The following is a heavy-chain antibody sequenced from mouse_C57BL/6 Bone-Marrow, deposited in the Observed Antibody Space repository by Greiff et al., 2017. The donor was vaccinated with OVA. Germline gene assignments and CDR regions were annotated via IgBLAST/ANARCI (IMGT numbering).Heavy chain of an antibody. Sequence: VQLQQSGAELVRPGASVKLSCTASGFNIKDDYMHWVKQRPEQGLEWIGWIDPENGDTEYASKFQGKATITADTSSNTAYLQLSSLTSEDTAVYYCTAVYYDYVDYFDYWGQGTTLTVSS. V-gene: IGHV14-4*01. CDR1: GFNIKDDY. J-gene: IGHJ2*01. CDR3: TAVYYDYVDYFDY. D-gene: IGHD2-4*01. CDR2: IDPENGDT.